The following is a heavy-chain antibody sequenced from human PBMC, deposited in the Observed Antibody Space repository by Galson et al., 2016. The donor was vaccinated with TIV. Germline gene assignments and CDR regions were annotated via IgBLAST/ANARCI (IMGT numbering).Heavy chain of an antibody. CDR1: GFTFDNYV. CDR3: TTDPPILG. J-gene: IGHJ4*02. Sequence: SLRLSCAASGFTFDNYVFNWVRQAPGKGLEWLSYISSGGGTIYYADSVKGRFTISRDNAKNSLYLQLNSLRGEDTAIYYCTTDPPILGWGQGTLVTVSS. D-gene: IGHD3-3*01. CDR2: ISSGGGTI. V-gene: IGHV3-48*03.